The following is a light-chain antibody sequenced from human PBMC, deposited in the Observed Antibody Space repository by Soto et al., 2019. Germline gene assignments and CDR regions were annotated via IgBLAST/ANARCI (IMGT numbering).Light chain of an antibody. CDR2: DTT. J-gene: IGLJ3*02. CDR3: MLYYNTVGLV. CDR1: TGTVTSGHY. Sequence: QTVVTREPSLTVSPGGTVTLTCASKTGTVTSGHYPYWFQQRPGQAPRTLIYDTTNRHSWTPGRFSGSLLGGKAALTLSGAQPEDEAEYFCMLYYNTVGLVFGGGTKLTVL. V-gene: IGLV7-46*01.